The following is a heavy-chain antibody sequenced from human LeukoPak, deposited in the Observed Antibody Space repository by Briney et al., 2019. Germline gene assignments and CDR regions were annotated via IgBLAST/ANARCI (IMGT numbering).Heavy chain of an antibody. V-gene: IGHV3-33*01. CDR3: ARESPGELVHDY. CDR2: IWYDGSNK. Sequence: GGSLRLSCAASGFTFSSYGMHWVRQAPGKGLEWVAVIWYDGSNKYYADSVKGRFTISRDNSKNTLYLQMNSLRAEDTAVYYCARESPGELVHDYWGQGTLVTVSS. J-gene: IGHJ4*02. D-gene: IGHD3-9*01. CDR1: GFTFSSYG.